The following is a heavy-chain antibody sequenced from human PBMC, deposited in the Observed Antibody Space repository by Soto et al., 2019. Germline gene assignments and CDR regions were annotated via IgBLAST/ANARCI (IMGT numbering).Heavy chain of an antibody. CDR2: INPSGGST. Sequence: ASVKVSCKASGYTFTSYYMHWVRQAPGQGLEWMGIINPSGGSTSYAQKFQGRVTITRDTSTSTVYMELSSLRSEDTAVYYCARGQDDFWSGYYPAPYYYYGMDVWGQGTTVTVSS. D-gene: IGHD3-3*01. CDR1: GYTFTSYY. V-gene: IGHV1-46*01. J-gene: IGHJ6*01. CDR3: ARGQDDFWSGYYPAPYYYYGMDV.